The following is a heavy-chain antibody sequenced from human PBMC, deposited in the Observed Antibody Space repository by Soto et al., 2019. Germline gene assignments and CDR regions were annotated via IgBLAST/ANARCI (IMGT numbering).Heavy chain of an antibody. Sequence: GGPLRLSCAASGFTFSSYSMSWVRQAPGKGLNWISAISGSSGSTYYADSVKGRFTISRDNSKNTLYLQMNSLRAEDTAVYYCAKVGDSNYGYLYYYYGMDVWGQGTTVTVSS. CDR1: GFTFSSYS. D-gene: IGHD4-4*01. V-gene: IGHV3-23*01. CDR3: AKVGDSNYGYLYYYYGMDV. CDR2: ISGSSGST. J-gene: IGHJ6*02.